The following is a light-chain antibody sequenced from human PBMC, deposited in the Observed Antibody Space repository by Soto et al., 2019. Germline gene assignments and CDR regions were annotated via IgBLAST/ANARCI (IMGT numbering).Light chain of an antibody. Sequence: EIVMTQSPATLSVSPGERATLSCRASQSVSRNLAWYQQKPGQAPRLLIYGASTRATGIPARFSGSGSGTEFTLTVSSLQSEDFAVYSCQQYHNWPPLTFGGGTKVEIK. V-gene: IGKV3-15*01. CDR3: QQYHNWPPLT. CDR1: QSVSRN. CDR2: GAS. J-gene: IGKJ4*01.